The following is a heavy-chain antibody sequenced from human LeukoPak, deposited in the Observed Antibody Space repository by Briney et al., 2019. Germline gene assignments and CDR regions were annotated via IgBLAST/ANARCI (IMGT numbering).Heavy chain of an antibody. V-gene: IGHV3-23*01. Sequence: PGGSLRLTCAASGFTFSSYAMSWVRQAPGKGLEWVSAISGSGGSTYYADSVTGRFTISRDNSKNTLYLQMNSLRAEDTAVYYCAKVEDLITFGGVIVPIFDYWGQGTLVTVSS. CDR2: ISGSGGST. CDR3: AKVEDLITFGGVIVPIFDY. D-gene: IGHD3-16*02. J-gene: IGHJ4*02. CDR1: GFTFSSYA.